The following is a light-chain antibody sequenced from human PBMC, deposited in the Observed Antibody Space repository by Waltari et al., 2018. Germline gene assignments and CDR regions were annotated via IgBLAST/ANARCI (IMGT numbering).Light chain of an antibody. CDR1: EKIADN. J-gene: IGKJ2*03. CDR3: QQYNDKYS. CDR2: DAS. V-gene: IGKV3-15*01. Sequence: EKVLTQSPATLSVSPGEEVTLSCRASEKIADNLAWYQQRPGQAPRLLIYDASTRASGIPARFSGRGSGTEFTLTISSLQPEDIAVYYCQQYNDKYSFGQGTKLGI.